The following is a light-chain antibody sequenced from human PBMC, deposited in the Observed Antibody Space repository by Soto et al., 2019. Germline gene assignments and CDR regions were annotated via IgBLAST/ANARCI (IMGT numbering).Light chain of an antibody. J-gene: IGKJ3*01. CDR3: QQSSSPPFP. CDR2: GAS. V-gene: IGKV1-39*01. CDR1: QSITTS. Sequence: DIQMTQAPSSLSASVGDRVTITCRASQSITTSLSWHQQKPGKAPKVLIYGASKLQGGVPSRFRGSGSGTDFTLTISSLQPEDFAAYYCQQSSSPPFPFGPGTRVDV.